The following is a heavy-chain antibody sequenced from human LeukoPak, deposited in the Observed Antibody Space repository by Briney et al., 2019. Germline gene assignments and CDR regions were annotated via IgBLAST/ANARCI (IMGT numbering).Heavy chain of an antibody. CDR1: GFTFSSYS. CDR3: AKDLPHPSNY. Sequence: PGGSLRLSCAASGFTFSSYSMNWVRQAPGKGLEWVSYISSSSSTIYYADSVKGRFTISRDNAKNTLYLQMNSLRAEDTAVYYCAKDLPHPSNYWGQGTLVTVSS. J-gene: IGHJ4*02. CDR2: ISSSSSTI. V-gene: IGHV3-48*01.